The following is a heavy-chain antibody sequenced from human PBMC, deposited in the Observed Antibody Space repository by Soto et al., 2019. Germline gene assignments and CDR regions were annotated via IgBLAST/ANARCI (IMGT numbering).Heavy chain of an antibody. Sequence: EVQLLESGGGLVQPGGSLRLSCAASGFTFSSYAMSWVRQAPGKGLEWVSAISGSGGSTYYADSVKGRFTISRDNSKNPLYLQMNSLRAEDTAVYYCAQDYRGYGPPDYWGQGTLVTVSS. V-gene: IGHV3-23*01. CDR2: ISGSGGST. CDR1: GFTFSSYA. CDR3: AQDYRGYGPPDY. J-gene: IGHJ4*02. D-gene: IGHD5-12*01.